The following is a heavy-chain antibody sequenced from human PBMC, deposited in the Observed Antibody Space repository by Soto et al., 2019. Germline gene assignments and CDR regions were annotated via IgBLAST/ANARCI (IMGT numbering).Heavy chain of an antibody. Sequence: QVQLQESGPGLVKPSETLSLTCAVSGDSVTNDNYYWSWIRQPPGKGLEWIGYIYYSGTTNYNSYLKIRLSLSVDMSKNQFSLKLASVTAADTAVYFCARSQRGRTAFTFDYWGQGALVTVSS. V-gene: IGHV4-61*01. CDR1: GDSVTNDNYY. D-gene: IGHD3-16*01. CDR2: IYYSGTT. CDR3: ARSQRGRTAFTFDY. J-gene: IGHJ4*02.